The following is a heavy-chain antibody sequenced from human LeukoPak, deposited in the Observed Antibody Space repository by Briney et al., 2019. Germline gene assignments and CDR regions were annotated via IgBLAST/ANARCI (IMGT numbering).Heavy chain of an antibody. Sequence: GASVKVSCKASGYTFTGYYMQWVRQAPGQGLEWVGWINPNSGCTNYAQKLQGRVTMTRATSISTAYMGLSRLRSDDTAVYFCARGTDYWFDPWGQGALGSVSS. CDR1: GYTFTGYY. CDR3: ARGTDYWFDP. CDR2: INPNSGCT. J-gene: IGHJ5*02. V-gene: IGHV1-2*02.